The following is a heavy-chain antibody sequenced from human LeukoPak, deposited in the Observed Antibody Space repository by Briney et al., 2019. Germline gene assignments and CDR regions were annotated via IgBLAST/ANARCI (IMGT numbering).Heavy chain of an antibody. CDR3: ARGRVGAKSWFDP. D-gene: IGHD1-26*01. Sequence: PGGSLRLSCAASGFTFTNDFMTWVRQAPGKGLEWVANMKVDGSDIHYVDSVKGRFTISSDNARNSLYLQMNTLRVADTAVYYCARGRVGAKSWFDPWGQGTLVTVSS. CDR2: MKVDGSDI. V-gene: IGHV3-7*01. J-gene: IGHJ5*02. CDR1: GFTFTNDF.